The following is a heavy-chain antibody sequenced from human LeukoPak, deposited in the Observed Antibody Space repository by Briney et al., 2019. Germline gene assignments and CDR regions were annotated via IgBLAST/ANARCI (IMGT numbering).Heavy chain of an antibody. V-gene: IGHV3-30*02. D-gene: IGHD3-10*01. CDR3: AKGMEYGSGSNNY. J-gene: IGHJ4*02. CDR1: GFTFSSYG. Sequence: GGSLRLSCAASGFTFSSYGMHWVRQAPGKGLEWVAFIRYDGSNKYYADSVKGRFTISRDNSKNTLYLQMNSLRAEDTAVYYCAKGMEYGSGSNNYWGQGTLVTVSS. CDR2: IRYDGSNK.